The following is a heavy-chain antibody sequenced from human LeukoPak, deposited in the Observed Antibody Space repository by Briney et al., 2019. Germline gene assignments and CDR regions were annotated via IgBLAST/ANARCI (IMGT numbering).Heavy chain of an antibody. Sequence: ASVKVSCKASGGTFSSYAISWVRQAPGQGLEWMGGIIPIFGTANYAQKFQGRVTITADESTSTAYMELSSLRSEDTAVCYCARTVLGTYYYDSSGYLPLHWFDPWGQGTLVTVSS. V-gene: IGHV1-69*13. CDR3: ARTVLGTYYYDSSGYLPLHWFDP. CDR1: GGTFSSYA. D-gene: IGHD3-22*01. J-gene: IGHJ5*02. CDR2: IIPIFGTA.